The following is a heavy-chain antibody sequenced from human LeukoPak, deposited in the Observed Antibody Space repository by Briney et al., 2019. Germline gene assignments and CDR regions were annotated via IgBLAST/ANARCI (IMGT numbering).Heavy chain of an antibody. D-gene: IGHD1-26*01. J-gene: IGHJ5*02. V-gene: IGHV1-18*01. CDR1: GYTFTSYG. CDR2: ISAYNGNT. Sequence: GASVKVSCKASGYTFTSYGISWVRQAPGQGLEWMGWISAYNGNTNYAQKLQGRVTMTTDTSTSTAYIELRSLRSDDTAVYYCARDIHYYPSWFDPWGQGTLVTVSS. CDR3: ARDIHYYPSWFDP.